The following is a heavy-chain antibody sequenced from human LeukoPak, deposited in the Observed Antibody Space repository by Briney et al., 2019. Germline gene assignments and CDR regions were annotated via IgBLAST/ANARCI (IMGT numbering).Heavy chain of an antibody. J-gene: IGHJ4*02. V-gene: IGHV4-31*03. D-gene: IGHD3-10*01. CDR2: IYYSGST. Sequence: SQTLSLTCTVSGGSISSGGYYWSWIRQHPGKGLEWIGYIYYSGSTNYNPSLKSRVTISVDTSKNQFSLKLSSVTAADTAVYYCARVHYGSGSYKAFFDYWGQGTLVTVSS. CDR1: GGSISSGGYY. CDR3: ARVHYGSGSYKAFFDY.